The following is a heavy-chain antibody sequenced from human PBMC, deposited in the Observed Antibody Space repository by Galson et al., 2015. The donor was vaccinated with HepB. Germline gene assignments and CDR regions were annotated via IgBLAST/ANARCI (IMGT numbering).Heavy chain of an antibody. D-gene: IGHD6-19*01. CDR2: ISYDGSNK. V-gene: IGHV3-30*04. CDR1: GFTFSSYA. J-gene: IGHJ6*02. Sequence: SLRLSCAASGFTFSSYAMHWVRQAPGKGLEWVAVISYDGSNKYYADSVKGRFTISRDNSKNTLYLQMNSLRAEDTAVYYCARVGYSSGWYGYYYYYGMDVWGQGTTVTVSS. CDR3: ARVGYSSGWYGYYYYYGMDV.